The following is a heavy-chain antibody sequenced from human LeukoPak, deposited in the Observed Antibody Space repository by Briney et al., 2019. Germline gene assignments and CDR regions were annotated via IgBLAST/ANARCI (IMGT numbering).Heavy chain of an antibody. CDR1: GYTFTSYY. CDR3: ARDRGGYCSSTSCYYWFDP. Sequence: ASVKVSCKASGYTFTSYYTHWVRQAPGQGLEWMGIINPSGGSTSYAQKFQGRVTITADKSTSTAYMELSSLRSEDTAVYYCARDRGGYCSSTSCYYWFDPWGQGTLVTVSS. CDR2: INPSGGST. V-gene: IGHV1-46*01. D-gene: IGHD2-2*01. J-gene: IGHJ5*02.